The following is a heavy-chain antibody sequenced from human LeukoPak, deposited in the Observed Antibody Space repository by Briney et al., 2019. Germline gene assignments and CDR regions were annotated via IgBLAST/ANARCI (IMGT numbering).Heavy chain of an antibody. J-gene: IGHJ4*02. CDR1: GGSFSGYY. Sequence: SETLSLTCAVYGGSFSGYYWSWLRQPPGKGLEWIGEINHSGSTNYNPSLKSRVTISVDTSKNQFSLKLSSVTAADTAVYYCARQNYDSSGYRDYWGQGTLVTVSS. V-gene: IGHV4-34*01. D-gene: IGHD3-22*01. CDR3: ARQNYDSSGYRDY. CDR2: INHSGST.